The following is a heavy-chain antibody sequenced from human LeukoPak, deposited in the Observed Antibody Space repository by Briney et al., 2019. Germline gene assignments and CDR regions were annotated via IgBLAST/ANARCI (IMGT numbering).Heavy chain of an antibody. CDR3: AREDVSIAVAGLYSYGMDV. D-gene: IGHD6-19*01. V-gene: IGHV1-18*01. CDR2: ISAYNDNT. J-gene: IGHJ6*02. Sequence: GASVTVTCKASAYTFTSCGNSWVRQAPGQGLERMGLISAYNDNTNYAQKLQGRVTMTTDTFTSTAYMELRSLRSDETAVYYCAREDVSIAVAGLYSYGMDVWGQGTTVTVSS. CDR1: AYTFTSCG.